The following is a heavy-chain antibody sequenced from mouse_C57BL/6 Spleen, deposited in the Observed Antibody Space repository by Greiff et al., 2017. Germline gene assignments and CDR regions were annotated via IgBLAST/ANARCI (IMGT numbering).Heavy chain of an antibody. Sequence: VQLQESGAELVKPGASVKMSCTASGFNINDYYMNWVKQRPEQGLEWIGRIDPEDGDTNYDPKFQGKATITADTSSTTAYLQLSSLTSEDTAVYYCASDQWDFGYWGQGTTLTVSS. V-gene: IGHV14-2*01. D-gene: IGHD1-3*01. J-gene: IGHJ2*01. CDR1: GFNINDYY. CDR2: IDPEDGDT. CDR3: ASDQWDFGY.